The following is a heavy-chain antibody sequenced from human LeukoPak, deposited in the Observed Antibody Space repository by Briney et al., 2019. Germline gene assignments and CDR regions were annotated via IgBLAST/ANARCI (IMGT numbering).Heavy chain of an antibody. CDR1: EFTFSSYA. CDR3: LKGYCSSISCYGDY. D-gene: IGHD2-2*01. CDR2: ISSNGGST. V-gene: IGHV3-64D*09. Sequence: PGGPLRLSCSASEFTFSSYAMHWVRQAPGKGLEYVSAISSNGGSTYYADSVKGRFTISRDNSKNTLYLQMSSLRAEDTAVYYCLKGYCSSISCYGDYWGQGTLVTVSS. J-gene: IGHJ4*02.